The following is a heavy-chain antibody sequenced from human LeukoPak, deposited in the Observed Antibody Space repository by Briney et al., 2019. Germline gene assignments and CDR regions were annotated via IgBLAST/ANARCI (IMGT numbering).Heavy chain of an antibody. V-gene: IGHV3-74*01. J-gene: IGHJ4*02. CDR2: ISNDGRST. Sequence: LPGGSLRLSCAASGFSFNSYWMPRVRQAPGSGLVWVSRISNDGRSTSFADSVKGRFTISIDNAKNTLYLQMNSLSAEDTAVYYCTRGREGNYGLFDSWGQGTLVTVSS. CDR1: GFSFNSYW. CDR3: TRGREGNYGLFDS. D-gene: IGHD3-10*01.